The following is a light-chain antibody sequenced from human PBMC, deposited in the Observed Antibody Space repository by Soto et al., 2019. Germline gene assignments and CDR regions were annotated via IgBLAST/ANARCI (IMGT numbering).Light chain of an antibody. J-gene: IGKJ2*01. CDR1: QAVGYN. Sequence: EVVMTQSPATLYVSPGERVTLSCRASQAVGYNLAWYQHKPGQAPRLLIYGASTRVTGIPTRFSGSGSGTEFTLTISRLQSENFAIEYGQQSYTFGQGPKLEIK. V-gene: IGKV3-15*01. CDR3: QQSYT. CDR2: GAS.